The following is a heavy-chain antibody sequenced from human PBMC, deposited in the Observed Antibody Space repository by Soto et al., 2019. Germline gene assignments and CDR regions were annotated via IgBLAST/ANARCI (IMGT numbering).Heavy chain of an antibody. V-gene: IGHV1-46*03. D-gene: IGHD3-16*01. CDR1: GYAFTSYI. Sequence: QVQLVQSGAEVKKPGASVKVSCKASGYAFTSYIIHWVRQAPGQGLEWMGIINPSGGNTNYAQTFQGRVTMTRDTSTSTVYMELSSLRSEDTAVYYCASKGGDYWGQGTLVTVSS. J-gene: IGHJ4*02. CDR3: ASKGGDY. CDR2: INPSGGNT.